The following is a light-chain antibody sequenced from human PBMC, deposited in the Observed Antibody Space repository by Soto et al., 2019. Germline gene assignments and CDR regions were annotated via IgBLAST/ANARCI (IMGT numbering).Light chain of an antibody. CDR2: DVS. CDR1: SSDVGSYNL. CDR3: CSYAGSYTVYV. J-gene: IGLJ1*01. Sequence: QSALTQPASVSGSPGQSITISCTGTSSDVGSYNLVSWYQQHPGKAPKLMIYDVSKRPSGVPDRFSGSKSGNTASLTLSGLQAEDEADYYCCSYAGSYTVYVFGTGTKLTVL. V-gene: IGLV2-11*01.